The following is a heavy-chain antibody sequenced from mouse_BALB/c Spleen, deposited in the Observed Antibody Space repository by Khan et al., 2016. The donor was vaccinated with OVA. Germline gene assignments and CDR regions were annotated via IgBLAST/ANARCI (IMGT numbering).Heavy chain of an antibody. J-gene: IGHJ2*01. CDR1: GYSITSGYG. D-gene: IGHD1-2*01. Sequence: EVELVESGPGLVKPSQSLSLTCTVTGYSITSGYGWNWIRQFPGNKLEWMGYISYSGSTNYNPSLKSRISITRDTSKNQFFLQLNSVTTEDTATYYCARTASIKYWGQGTTLTASS. CDR2: ISYSGST. CDR3: ARTASIKY. V-gene: IGHV3-2*02.